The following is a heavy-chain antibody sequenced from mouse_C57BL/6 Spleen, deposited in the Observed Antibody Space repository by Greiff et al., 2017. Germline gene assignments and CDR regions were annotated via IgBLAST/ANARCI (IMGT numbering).Heavy chain of an antibody. CDR2: IYPGDGDT. CDR1: GYAFSSSW. D-gene: IGHD4-1*01. CDR3: ARGEANWDYFDY. Sequence: QVQLQQSGPELVKPGASVKISCKASGYAFSSSWMNWVKQRPGKGLEWIGRIYPGDGDTNYNGKFKGKATLTADKSSSTAYMQLSSLTSEDSAVYFCARGEANWDYFDYGGQGTTLTVSS. V-gene: IGHV1-82*01. J-gene: IGHJ2*01.